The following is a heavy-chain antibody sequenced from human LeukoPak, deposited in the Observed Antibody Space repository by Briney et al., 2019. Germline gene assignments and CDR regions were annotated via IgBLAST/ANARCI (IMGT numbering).Heavy chain of an antibody. CDR2: IYASGNT. CDR1: GGSISSYY. D-gene: IGHD1-26*01. Sequence: SETLSLTCTVSGGSISSYYWSWVRQPAGKGLEWIGRIYASGNTNYNPSLKGRVTMTVDTSKNQFSLNLSSVTAADTAVYYCARGGSYLDAFDIWGQGTMVTVSS. J-gene: IGHJ3*02. V-gene: IGHV4-4*07. CDR3: ARGGSYLDAFDI.